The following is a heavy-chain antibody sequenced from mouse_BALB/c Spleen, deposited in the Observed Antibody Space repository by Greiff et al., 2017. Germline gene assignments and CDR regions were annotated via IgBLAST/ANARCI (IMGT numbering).Heavy chain of an antibody. Sequence: VQLQQSGPELVKPGASVKVSCKASGYAFTSYNMYWVKQSHGKSLEWIGYIDPYNGGTSYNQKFKGKATLTVDKSSSTAYMHLNSLTSEDSAVYYCARPTMTMHGGFAYWGQGTLVTVSA. D-gene: IGHD2-10*01. J-gene: IGHJ3*01. CDR2: IDPYNGGT. V-gene: IGHV1S135*01. CDR1: GYAFTSYN. CDR3: ARPTMTMHGGFAY.